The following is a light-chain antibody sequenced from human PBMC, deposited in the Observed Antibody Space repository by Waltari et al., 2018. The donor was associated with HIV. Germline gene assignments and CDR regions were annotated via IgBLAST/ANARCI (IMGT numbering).Light chain of an antibody. J-gene: IGLJ3*02. CDR3: HVWDSDTKHVL. Sequence: SYVLTQPPSVSVAPGQTATITCCAHNIGSKSVHWYQQNAGQSPVLVVYDGSVRPSGTPERISGSKFGNTATLTISGVEAGDEADYYCHVWDSDTKHVLFGGGTKLTVL. CDR1: NIGSKS. V-gene: IGLV3-21*02. CDR2: DGS.